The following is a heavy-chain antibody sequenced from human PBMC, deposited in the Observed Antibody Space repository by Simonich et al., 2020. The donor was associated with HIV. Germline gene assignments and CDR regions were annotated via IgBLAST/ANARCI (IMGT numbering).Heavy chain of an antibody. J-gene: IGHJ5*02. CDR2: VNQRGTT. CDR1: GGSFINYY. CDR3: ARHMCSVISCSEGYNWFDP. D-gene: IGHD2-2*01. Sequence: QVQLQQWGAGLLKPSETLSLTCAVYGGSFINYYWSWIRHPPGKGVEWIGKVNQRGTTKDRVSLTGRVTISVDTSRNQFSLTLNSVTAADTAVYYCARHMCSVISCSEGYNWFDPWGQGTLVTVSS. V-gene: IGHV4-34*01.